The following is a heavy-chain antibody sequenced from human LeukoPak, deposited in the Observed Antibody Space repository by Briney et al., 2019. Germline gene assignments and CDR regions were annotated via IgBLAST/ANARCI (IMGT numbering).Heavy chain of an antibody. CDR3: ARDRRVWGSYRYYFDY. V-gene: IGHV4-34*01. J-gene: IGHJ4*02. D-gene: IGHD3-16*02. CDR1: GGSFSGYY. Sequence: SETLSLTCAVYGGSFSGYYWSWIRQPPGKGLEWIGEINHSGSTNYNPSLKSRVTISVDTSKNQFSLKLSSVTAADTAVYYCARDRRVWGSYRYYFDYWGQGTLVTVSS. CDR2: INHSGST.